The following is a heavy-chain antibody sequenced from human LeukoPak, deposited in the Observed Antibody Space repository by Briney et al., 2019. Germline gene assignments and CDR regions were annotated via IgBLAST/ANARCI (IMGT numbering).Heavy chain of an antibody. CDR3: ARDVTGSYTFDY. V-gene: IGHV3-30-3*01. CDR2: IIFDGSIE. CDR1: GFTFSAYA. D-gene: IGHD1-26*01. J-gene: IGHJ4*02. Sequence: PGGSLRLSCAASGFTFSAYAMHWVRQAPGKGLEWVAVIIFDGSIEYYADSVKGRFTISRDNSKTTLYLQMSSLRAEDTALYYCARDVTGSYTFDYWGQGTVVTVSS.